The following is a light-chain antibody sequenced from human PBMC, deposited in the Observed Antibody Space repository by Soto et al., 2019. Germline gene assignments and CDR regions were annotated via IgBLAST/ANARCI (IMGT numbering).Light chain of an antibody. Sequence: SALTQPASVSGSPGQSITISCTGTSSDIGVYDYVSWYQQHPGKAPKLIIYEVTKRPSGVPDRFSGSKSGNTAPLTVSGLQADDEADYYCSSYAGNNNYVFGTGTKVTVL. CDR2: EVT. CDR3: SSYAGNNNYV. V-gene: IGLV2-8*01. CDR1: SSDIGVYDY. J-gene: IGLJ1*01.